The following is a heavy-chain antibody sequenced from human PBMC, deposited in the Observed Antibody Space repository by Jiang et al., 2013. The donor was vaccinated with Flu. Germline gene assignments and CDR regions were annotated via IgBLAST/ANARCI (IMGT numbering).Heavy chain of an antibody. V-gene: IGHV3-23*04. D-gene: IGHD3-9*01. Sequence: VQLVESGGGLVQPGGSLRLSCAASGFTFSSYAMSWVRQAPGKGLEWVSAISGSGGSTYYADSVKGRFTISRDNSKNTLYLQMNSLRAEDTAVYYCAKDGDYDILTGYYTRYFDYWGQGTLVTVSS. CDR2: ISGSGGST. CDR1: GFTFSSYA. J-gene: IGHJ4*02. CDR3: AKDGDYDILTGYYTRYFDY.